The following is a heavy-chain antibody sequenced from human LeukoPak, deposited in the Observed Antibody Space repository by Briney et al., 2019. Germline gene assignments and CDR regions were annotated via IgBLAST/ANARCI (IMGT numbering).Heavy chain of an antibody. CDR2: IYYSGST. CDR3: ASLYSSGWGGGYYFDY. V-gene: IGHV4-31*03. CDR1: AYSISSGYY. J-gene: IGHJ4*02. Sequence: SQTLSLTCIVSAYSISSGYYWSWIRQHPGKGLEWIGYIYYSGSTYYNPSLKSRVTISVDTSKNQFSLKLSSVTAADTAVYYCASLYSSGWGGGYYFDYWGQGTLVTVSS. D-gene: IGHD6-19*01.